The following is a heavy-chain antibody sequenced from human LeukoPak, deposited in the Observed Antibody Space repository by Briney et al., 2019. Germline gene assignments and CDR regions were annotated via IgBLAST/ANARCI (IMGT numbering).Heavy chain of an antibody. CDR1: GFTFSSSA. Sequence: GGSLRLSCAASGFTFSSSAMSWVRQVPGKGLEWVSGISASGGSTSYADSVRGRFTISGDNSKNTLYVQINSLRDEDTALYYCAKDQRWDSINHLDSWGQRTLLTVSS. CDR3: AKDQRWDSINHLDS. J-gene: IGHJ4*02. V-gene: IGHV3-23*01. D-gene: IGHD1-14*01. CDR2: ISASGGST.